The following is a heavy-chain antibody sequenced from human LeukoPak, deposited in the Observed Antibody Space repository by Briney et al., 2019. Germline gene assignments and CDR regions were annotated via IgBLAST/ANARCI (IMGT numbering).Heavy chain of an antibody. V-gene: IGHV4-39*07. CDR2: IYYSGST. J-gene: IGHJ5*02. D-gene: IGHD3-22*01. CDR1: GGSINSFY. Sequence: SETLSLICTVSGGSINSFYWGWIRQPPGKGLEWIGSIYYSGSTYYNPSLKSRVTISVDTSKNQFSLKLSSVTAADTAVYYCASGASRLLLKDNWFDPWGQGTLVTVSS. CDR3: ASGASRLLLKDNWFDP.